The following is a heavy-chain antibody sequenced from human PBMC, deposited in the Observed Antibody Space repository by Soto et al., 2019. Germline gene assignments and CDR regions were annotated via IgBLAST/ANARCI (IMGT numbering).Heavy chain of an antibody. J-gene: IGHJ4*02. V-gene: IGHV4-34*01. CDR1: GGSFSGYY. CDR3: ARGPTYYYGSGSSD. CDR2: INHSGRT. Sequence: QVQLQQWGAGLLKPSETLSLTCAVYGGSFSGYYWSWIRQPPGKGLEWIGEINHSGRTNYNPSLKSRVTISVDTSKNQFSLKLSSVTAADTAVYYCARGPTYYYGSGSSDWGQGTLVTVSS. D-gene: IGHD3-10*01.